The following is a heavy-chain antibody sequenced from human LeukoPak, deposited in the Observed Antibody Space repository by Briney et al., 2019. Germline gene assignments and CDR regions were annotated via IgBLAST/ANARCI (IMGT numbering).Heavy chain of an antibody. D-gene: IGHD1-26*01. V-gene: IGHV3-30*03. J-gene: IGHJ2*01. CDR1: GFTFSNYG. Sequence: GGSLRLSCAASGFTFSNYGMHWVRQAPGKGLEWVAVISYDGSNKHYADSVKGRFTMSRDNSKNTLYLQMNSLRAEDTAVYYCARRVGATLFNWYFDLWGRGTLVTVSS. CDR2: ISYDGSNK. CDR3: ARRVGATLFNWYFDL.